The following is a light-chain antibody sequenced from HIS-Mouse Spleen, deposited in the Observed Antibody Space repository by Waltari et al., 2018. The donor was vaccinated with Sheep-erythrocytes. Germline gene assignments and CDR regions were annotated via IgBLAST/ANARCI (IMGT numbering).Light chain of an antibody. Sequence: QSALTQPRSVSGSPEPSVTISCTGTTRDVGGYQYVPWYQQHPGKAPKLMIYDVSKRPSGVPDRFSGSKSGNTASLTISGLQAEDEADYYCCSYAGSYNHVFATGTKVTVL. CDR3: CSYAGSYNHV. V-gene: IGLV2-11*02. CDR2: DVS. J-gene: IGLJ1*01. CDR1: TRDVGGYQY.